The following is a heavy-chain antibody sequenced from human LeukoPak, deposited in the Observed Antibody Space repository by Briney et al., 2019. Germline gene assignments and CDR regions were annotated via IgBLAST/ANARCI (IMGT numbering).Heavy chain of an antibody. J-gene: IGHJ4*02. CDR3: ARGGLEMATTISDY. V-gene: IGHV1-18*01. Sequence: ASVKVSCKASGYTFTSYGISWVRQAPGQGLEWMGWISAYNGNTNYAQKFQGRVTMTRDTSTSTVYMELSSLRSEDTAVYYCARGGLEMATTISDYWGQGTLVTVSS. D-gene: IGHD5-24*01. CDR1: GYTFTSYG. CDR2: ISAYNGNT.